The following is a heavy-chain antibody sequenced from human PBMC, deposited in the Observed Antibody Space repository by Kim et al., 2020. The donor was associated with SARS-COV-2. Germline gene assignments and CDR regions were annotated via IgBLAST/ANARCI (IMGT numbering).Heavy chain of an antibody. V-gene: IGHV3-23*01. J-gene: IGHJ4*02. CDR3: AKDVSTTGEGSVFDY. CDR2: ISGSGGST. D-gene: IGHD4-17*01. CDR1: GFTFSSYA. Sequence: GGSLSLSCAASGFTFSSYAMSWVRQAPGKGLEWVSAISGSGGSTYYADSVKGRFTISRDNSKNTLYLQMNSLRAEDTAVYYCAKDVSTTGEGSVFDYWGQGTLVTVSS.